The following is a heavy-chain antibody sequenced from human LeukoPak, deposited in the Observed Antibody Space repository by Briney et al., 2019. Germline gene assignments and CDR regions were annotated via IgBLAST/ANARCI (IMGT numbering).Heavy chain of an antibody. CDR2: ISYDGSNK. Sequence: GGSLRLSCAASGFTFSSYGMHWVRQAPGKGLEWVAVISYDGSNKYYADSVKGRFTISRDNSKNTLYLQMNSLRAEDTAVYYCAKDRAMAAVAGAHHDYYYYGMDVWGQGTTVTVSS. CDR3: AKDRAMAAVAGAHHDYYYYGMDV. CDR1: GFTFSSYG. J-gene: IGHJ6*02. V-gene: IGHV3-30*18. D-gene: IGHD6-19*01.